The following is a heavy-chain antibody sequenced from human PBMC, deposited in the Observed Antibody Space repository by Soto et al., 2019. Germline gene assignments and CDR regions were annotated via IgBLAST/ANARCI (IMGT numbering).Heavy chain of an antibody. J-gene: IGHJ6*02. CDR1: GGSISSYY. D-gene: IGHD5-18*01. CDR2: IYYSGST. CDR3: ARDRLEGYSYGYIYYYGMDV. Sequence: SGTLSLTCTVSGGSISSYYWSWIRQPPGKGLEWIGYIYYSGSTNYNPSLKSRVTISVDTSKNQFSLKLSSVTAADTAVYYCARDRLEGYSYGYIYYYGMDVWGQGTTVTVSS. V-gene: IGHV4-59*01.